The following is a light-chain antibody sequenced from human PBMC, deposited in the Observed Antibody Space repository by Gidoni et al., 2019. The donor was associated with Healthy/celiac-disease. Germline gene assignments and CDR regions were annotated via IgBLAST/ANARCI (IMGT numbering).Light chain of an antibody. V-gene: IGKV1-39*01. CDR3: QQSYSTPHT. CDR2: AAS. Sequence: DIQLTQSPSSLSASVGDRVTITCRASQSISSYLNWYQQKPGKAPKLLIYAASSLQSGGPSRFSGSGSGTDFTLTISSLQPEDFVTYYCQQSYSTPHTFGQGTKLEIK. J-gene: IGKJ2*01. CDR1: QSISSY.